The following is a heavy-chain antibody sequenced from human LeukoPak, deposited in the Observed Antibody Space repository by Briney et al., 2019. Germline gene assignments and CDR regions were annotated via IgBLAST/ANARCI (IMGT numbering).Heavy chain of an antibody. CDR3: AELGITMIGGV. CDR1: GFTFSTYW. Sequence: GGSLRLSCAASGFTFSTYWMHWVRQAPGKGLVWVSRINSDGSSTSYADSVKGRFTISRDNAKNSLYLQMNSLRAEDTAVYYCAELGITMIGGVWGKGTTVTISS. D-gene: IGHD3-10*02. V-gene: IGHV3-74*01. J-gene: IGHJ6*04. CDR2: INSDGSST.